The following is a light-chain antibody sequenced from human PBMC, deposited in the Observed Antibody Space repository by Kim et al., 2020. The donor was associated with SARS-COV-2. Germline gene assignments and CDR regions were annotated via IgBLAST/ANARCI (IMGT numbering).Light chain of an antibody. CDR1: SNDVGAYNY. V-gene: IGLV2-14*03. CDR3: CAFSCANTGI. Sequence: QSALTQPASLSGSPGQSITIPCTGTSNDVGAYNYVSWYRQYPGKVPQLLIYDVKNRPSGVSSRFSGSKSGDTASLTISGLQPQDEAYYYCCAFSCANTGIFGTGTKVTVL. J-gene: IGLJ1*01. CDR2: DVK.